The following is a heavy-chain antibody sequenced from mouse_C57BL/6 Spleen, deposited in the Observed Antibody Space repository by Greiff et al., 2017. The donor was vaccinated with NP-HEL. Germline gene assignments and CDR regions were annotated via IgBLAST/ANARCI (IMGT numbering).Heavy chain of an antibody. CDR3: ARHEDKGSLDYFDY. CDR1: GYTFTAYT. Sequence: QVQLQQSGAELVKPGASVKLSCKASGYTFTAYTIPWVKQRSGQGLEWIGWFYTGSGSITYNEKFTDKATLTADKSSSTVYMQLSRLTSEDSAVYFCARHEDKGSLDYFDYWGQGTTLTVSS. D-gene: IGHD3-3*01. V-gene: IGHV1-62-2*01. J-gene: IGHJ2*01. CDR2: FYTGSGSI.